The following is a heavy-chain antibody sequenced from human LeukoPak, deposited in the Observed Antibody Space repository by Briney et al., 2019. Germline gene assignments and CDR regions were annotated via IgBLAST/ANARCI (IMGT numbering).Heavy chain of an antibody. CDR2: ISSSSSYI. CDR1: GFTFSSYS. D-gene: IGHD3-16*01. CDR3: ARGALGGAFDI. J-gene: IGHJ3*02. V-gene: IGHV3-21*01. Sequence: GGSLRLSCAASGFTFSSYSMNWVRQAPGKGLEWVSSISSSSSYIYYADSVKGRFTISRDNAKNSLYLQMNSLRAEDTAVYYCARGALGGAFDIWSKGQWSPSLQ.